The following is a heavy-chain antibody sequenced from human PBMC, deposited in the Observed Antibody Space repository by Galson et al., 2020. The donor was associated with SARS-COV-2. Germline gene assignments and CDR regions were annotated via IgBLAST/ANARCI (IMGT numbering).Heavy chain of an antibody. CDR2: FDPEDGET. CDR1: GYTLTELS. J-gene: IGHJ5*02. V-gene: IGHV1-24*01. Sequence: ASVKVSCKVSGYTLTELSMHWVRQAPGKGLEWMGGFDPEDGETIYAQKFQGRVTMTEDTSTDTAYMELSSLRSEDTAVYYCATGPVVPRRNWFDPWGQGTLVTVSS. D-gene: IGHD2-2*01. CDR3: ATGPVVPRRNWFDP.